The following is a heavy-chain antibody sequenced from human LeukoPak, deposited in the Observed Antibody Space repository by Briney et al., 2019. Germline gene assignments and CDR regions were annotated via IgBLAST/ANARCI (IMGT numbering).Heavy chain of an antibody. D-gene: IGHD2-21*02. J-gene: IGHJ4*02. Sequence: GGSLRLSCAASAFTFSSYWMSWVRQAPGKGLEWVANIKEDGSEKYYVDSVKGRFTISRDNAKNSLYLQMNSLRAEDTAVYYCAREAFVTATPYYFDYWGQGTLVTVSS. CDR3: AREAFVTATPYYFDY. CDR2: IKEDGSEK. CDR1: AFTFSSYW. V-gene: IGHV3-7*01.